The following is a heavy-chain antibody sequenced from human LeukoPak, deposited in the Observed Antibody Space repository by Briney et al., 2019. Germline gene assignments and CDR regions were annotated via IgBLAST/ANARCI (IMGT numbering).Heavy chain of an antibody. D-gene: IGHD3-10*01. Sequence: GGSLRLSCAASGFTFSSYAMHWVRQAPGKGLEWVAVISYDGSNKYYADSVKGRFTISRDNPKNTLYLQMNSLRAEDTAVHYCARVGSYYGSGSYFSFDYWGQGTLVTVSS. CDR3: ARVGSYYGSGSYFSFDY. V-gene: IGHV3-30-3*01. CDR1: GFTFSSYA. CDR2: ISYDGSNK. J-gene: IGHJ4*02.